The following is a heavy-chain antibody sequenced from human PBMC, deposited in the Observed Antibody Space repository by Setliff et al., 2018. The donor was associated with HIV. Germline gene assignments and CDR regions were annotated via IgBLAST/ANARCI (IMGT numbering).Heavy chain of an antibody. V-gene: IGHV1-2*06. Sequence: GASVKVSCKASGYTFTGSYMHWVRQAPGQGLEWMGRINPNSGGTNYAQKFQGRVTMTRDRSISTAYMELNRLTSDDTAIYYCARGTEYYYDISGYPPHYWGQGTLVTVS. J-gene: IGHJ4*01. CDR3: ARGTEYYYDISGYPPHY. CDR1: GYTFTGSY. CDR2: INPNSGGT. D-gene: IGHD3-22*01.